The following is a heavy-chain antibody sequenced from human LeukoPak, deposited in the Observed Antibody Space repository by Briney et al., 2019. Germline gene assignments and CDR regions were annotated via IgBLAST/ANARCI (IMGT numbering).Heavy chain of an antibody. D-gene: IGHD6-19*01. CDR2: ISGSGGST. V-gene: IGHV3-23*01. J-gene: IGHJ4*02. CDR3: AKDKRIAVAGTLIY. CDR1: GFTFNSYA. Sequence: GGSLRLSCAASGFTFNSYAMSWVRQAPGKGLEWVSAISGSGGSTYYADSVKGRFTISRDNSKNTLYLQMNSLRAEDTAVYYCAKDKRIAVAGTLIYWGQGTLVTVSS.